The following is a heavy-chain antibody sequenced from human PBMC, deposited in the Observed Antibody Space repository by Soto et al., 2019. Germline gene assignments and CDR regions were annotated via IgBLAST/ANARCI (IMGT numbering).Heavy chain of an antibody. CDR2: ISPNSGGT. CDR1: GYTFTGYY. D-gene: IGHD3-22*01. CDR3: ARDRDYYDSSGYDY. V-gene: IGHV1-2*02. J-gene: IGHJ4*02. Sequence: ASVKVSCKASGYTFTGYYMHWVRQAPGQGLEWTGWISPNSGGTNYAQKFQGRVTMTRDTSISTAYMELRRLRSDDTAVYYCARDRDYYDSSGYDYWGQGTLVTVSS.